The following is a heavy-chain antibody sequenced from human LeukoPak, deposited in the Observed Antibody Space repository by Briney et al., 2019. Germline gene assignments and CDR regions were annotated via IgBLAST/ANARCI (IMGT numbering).Heavy chain of an antibody. CDR1: GFAFSSYW. D-gene: IGHD3-10*01. J-gene: IGHJ5*02. CDR3: AGELVLLGNWFDP. V-gene: IGHV3-74*01. Sequence: PGGSLRLSCAASGFAFSSYWMHWVRQAPGKGLVWVSRINSDGSSTSYADSVKGRFTISRDNAKNTLYLQMNSLRAEDTAVYYCAGELVLLGNWFDPWGQGTLVTVSS. CDR2: INSDGSST.